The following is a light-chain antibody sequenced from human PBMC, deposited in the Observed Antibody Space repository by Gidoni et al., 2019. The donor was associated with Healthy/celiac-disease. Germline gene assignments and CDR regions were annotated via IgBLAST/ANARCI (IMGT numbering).Light chain of an antibody. CDR1: QSVRSY. V-gene: IGKV3-11*01. J-gene: IGKJ4*01. Sequence: EIVLTQSPATLSLSPGERATLSCRASQSVRSYLAWYQQKPGQAPSLLIYDASTRATGIPARFSVSGSVTDFTLTISSLEPEDFAVYYCQQRSNWPLTFGGGTKVEIK. CDR2: DAS. CDR3: QQRSNWPLT.